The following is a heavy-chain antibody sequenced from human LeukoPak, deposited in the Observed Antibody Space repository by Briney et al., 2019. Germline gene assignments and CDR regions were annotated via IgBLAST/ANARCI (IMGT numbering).Heavy chain of an antibody. Sequence: PGGSLRLSCAASGFTFSSYWMSWVRQAPGKGLEWVANINKDGGEKYYVDSVKGRFTISRDNAKNSLYLQMNTLRVEDTPMYYCASLDTAKQPLANHWGQGTLVTVSS. D-gene: IGHD5-18*01. CDR3: ASLDTAKQPLANH. V-gene: IGHV3-7*03. CDR2: INKDGGEK. J-gene: IGHJ5*02. CDR1: GFTFSSYW.